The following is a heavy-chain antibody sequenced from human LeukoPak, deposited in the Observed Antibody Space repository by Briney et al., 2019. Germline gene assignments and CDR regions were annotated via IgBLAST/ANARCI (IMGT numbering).Heavy chain of an antibody. Sequence: GGSLRLSCAASGFTFSSYWMSWVRQAPGKGLEWVANIKQDGSEKYYVDSVKGRFTISRDNAKNALYLQMNSLRAEDTAVYYCAKDDRWLQFCCWGQGTLVTVSA. CDR1: GFTFSSYW. V-gene: IGHV3-7*03. CDR3: AKDDRWLQFCC. J-gene: IGHJ4*02. CDR2: IKQDGSEK. D-gene: IGHD5-24*01.